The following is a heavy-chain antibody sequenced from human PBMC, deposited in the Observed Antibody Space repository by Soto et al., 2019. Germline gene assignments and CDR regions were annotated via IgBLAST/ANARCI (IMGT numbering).Heavy chain of an antibody. CDR2: IGPYTGVT. Sequence: ASVKVSCKASGYTFTTYGFSWVRQAPGQGLNWMGWIGPYTGVTNYAQKFQGRVTMTTDTSTSTAYMELRSLTSDDTAVYYCARDGDGPGRRYDYWGQGTLVTVSS. V-gene: IGHV1-18*01. J-gene: IGHJ4*02. CDR3: ARDGDGPGRRYDY. CDR1: GYTFTTYG. D-gene: IGHD3-10*01.